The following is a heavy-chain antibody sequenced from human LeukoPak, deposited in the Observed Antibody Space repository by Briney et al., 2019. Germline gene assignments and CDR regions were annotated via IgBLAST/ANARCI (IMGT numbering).Heavy chain of an antibody. D-gene: IGHD2-8*01. CDR2: IYYSGST. Sequence: PSETLSLTCTVSGGSISSRSYYWGWIRQPPGKGLEWIGYIYYSGSTNYNPSLKSRVTISVDTSKNQFSLKLSSVTAADTAVYYCARASGRDGFDYWGQGTLVTVSS. CDR1: GGSISSRSYY. V-gene: IGHV4-61*05. CDR3: ARASGRDGFDY. J-gene: IGHJ4*02.